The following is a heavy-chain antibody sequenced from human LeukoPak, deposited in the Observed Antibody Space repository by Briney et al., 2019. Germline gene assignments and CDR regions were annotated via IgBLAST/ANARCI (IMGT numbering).Heavy chain of an antibody. D-gene: IGHD6-13*01. Sequence: SETLSLTCTVSGGSVSSGSYYWSWIRQPPGKGLEWIGYIYYSGSTNYNPSLKSRVTISVDTSKNQFSLKPSSVTAADTAVYYCARESTAAGAFDYWGQGTLVTVSS. V-gene: IGHV4-61*01. CDR3: ARESTAAGAFDY. CDR2: IYYSGST. J-gene: IGHJ4*02. CDR1: GGSVSSGSYY.